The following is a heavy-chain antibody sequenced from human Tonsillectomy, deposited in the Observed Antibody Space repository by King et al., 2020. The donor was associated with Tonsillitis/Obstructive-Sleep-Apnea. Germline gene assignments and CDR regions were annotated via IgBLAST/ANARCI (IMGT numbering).Heavy chain of an antibody. CDR1: GFTFSSYA. CDR3: AKDREVTTMIVVGDAFDI. J-gene: IGHJ3*02. D-gene: IGHD3-22*01. Sequence: VQLVESGGGLVQPGGSLRLSCAASGFTFSSYAMSWVRQAPGKGLEWASAISGSGGSTYYADSVKGRFTISRDNSKNTLYLQMNSLRAEDTAVYYCAKDREVTTMIVVGDAFDIWGQGTMVTVSS. CDR2: ISGSGGST. V-gene: IGHV3-23*04.